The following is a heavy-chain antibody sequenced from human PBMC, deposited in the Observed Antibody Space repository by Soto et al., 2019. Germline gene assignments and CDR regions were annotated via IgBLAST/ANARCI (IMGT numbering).Heavy chain of an antibody. J-gene: IGHJ4*02. D-gene: IGHD5-18*01. CDR3: ARAQYSYGRPLDY. V-gene: IGHV1-18*04. Sequence: GASVKVSFRASGYTFTSYGISWVRQAPGQGLEWMGWISAYTGNTNYAQKLQGRVTMTTDTSTSTAYMELRSLRSDDTAVYYCARAQYSYGRPLDYWGQGTLVTVSS. CDR2: ISAYTGNT. CDR1: GYTFTSYG.